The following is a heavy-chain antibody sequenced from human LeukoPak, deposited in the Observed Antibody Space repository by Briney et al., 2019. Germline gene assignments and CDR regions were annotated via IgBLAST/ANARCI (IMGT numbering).Heavy chain of an antibody. Sequence: SETLSLTCTVSGGSIRSSSYYWGWIRQPPGKGLEWIGSIYYSWSTYYNPSLKSRVTISVDTSKNQFSLKLSSVTAADTAVYYCARHQRVLRYFEGLTPCDYWGQGTLSPSPQ. J-gene: IGHJ4*02. D-gene: IGHD3-9*01. CDR3: ARHQRVLRYFEGLTPCDY. CDR1: GGSIRSSSYY. V-gene: IGHV4-39*01. CDR2: IYYSWST.